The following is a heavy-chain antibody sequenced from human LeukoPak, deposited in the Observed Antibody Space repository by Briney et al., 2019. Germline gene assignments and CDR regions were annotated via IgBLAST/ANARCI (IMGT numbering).Heavy chain of an antibody. CDR2: ISYDGRNK. J-gene: IGHJ6*02. D-gene: IGHD1-7*01. Sequence: GGSLRLSCAASGFTFSSYAMHWVRQAPGKGPEGVAIISYDGRNKYYADSVKGRFTISRDDSKNTLYVQIDSLSAEDTAVYYCARGPRTGTAFYYHGVDAWGQGTTVTVSS. CDR1: GFTFSSYA. CDR3: ARGPRTGTAFYYHGVDA. V-gene: IGHV3-30*04.